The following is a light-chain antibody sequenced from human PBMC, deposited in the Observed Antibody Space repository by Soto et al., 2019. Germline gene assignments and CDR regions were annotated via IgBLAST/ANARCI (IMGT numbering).Light chain of an antibody. CDR1: QSISSW. CDR2: KAS. CDR3: QRYRDHCT. Sequence: DIQMTQSPSTLSASVGDRVTITCRASQSISSWLAWYQQKPGTAPKLLIYKASTLQSGVPSRFSGSGSETEFTLTISRLQTYDSATYYCQRYRDHCTFGQGTKVEIK. V-gene: IGKV1-5*03. J-gene: IGKJ1*01.